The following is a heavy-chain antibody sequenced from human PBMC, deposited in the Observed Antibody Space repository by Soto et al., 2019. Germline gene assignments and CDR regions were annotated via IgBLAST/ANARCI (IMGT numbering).Heavy chain of an antibody. D-gene: IGHD3-3*01. V-gene: IGHV1-69*13. J-gene: IGHJ4*02. CDR3: ARSPHFWSGYWEIYFDL. CDR1: GGTFSTYT. CDR2: IIPVLHTT. Sequence: SVKVSCKASGGTFSTYTISWVRQAPGLGLEWLGGIIPVLHTTDYAQEFQGRITITADESTSTAYMELSSLRAEDTAVYYCARSPHFWSGYWEIYFDLWGQGTLVTVSS.